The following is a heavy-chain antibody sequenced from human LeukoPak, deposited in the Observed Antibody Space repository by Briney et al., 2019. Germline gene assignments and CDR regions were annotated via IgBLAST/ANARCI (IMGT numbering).Heavy chain of an antibody. CDR2: IYYRGST. V-gene: IGHV4-59*08. J-gene: IGHJ4*02. CDR1: GGSISSYY. Sequence: KPSETLSLTCTVSGGSISSYYWSWIRQPPGKGLEWIGYIYYRGSTNYNPSLESRVTISVDTSKSQFSLKLSSVTAADTAVYYCARHVSSSSTSFDYWGQGTLVTVSS. D-gene: IGHD6-13*01. CDR3: ARHVSSSSTSFDY.